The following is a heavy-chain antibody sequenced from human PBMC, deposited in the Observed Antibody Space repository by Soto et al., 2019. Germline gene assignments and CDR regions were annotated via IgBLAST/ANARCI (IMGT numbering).Heavy chain of an antibody. J-gene: IGHJ6*02. D-gene: IGHD2-21*02. Sequence: SGPTLVNPTETLTLTCTVSGFSLSNARMGVSWNRQPPGKALEWLAHIFSNDEKSYSTSLKSRLTISKDTSKSQVVLTMTNMDPVDTATYYCARIKLLSYTYYYGMDVWGQGTTVTVSS. CDR2: IFSNDEK. V-gene: IGHV2-26*01. CDR1: GFSLSNARMG. CDR3: ARIKLLSYTYYYGMDV.